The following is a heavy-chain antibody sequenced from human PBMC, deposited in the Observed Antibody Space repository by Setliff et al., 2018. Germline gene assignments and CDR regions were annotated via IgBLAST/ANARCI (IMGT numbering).Heavy chain of an antibody. CDR2: IIPIFGTA. CDR3: ARLGFGEIYYYGMDV. V-gene: IGHV1-69*05. CDR1: GGTFSSYA. Sequence: GASVKVSCKASGGTFSSYAISWVRQAPGQGLEWMGGIIPIFGTANYAQKFQGRVTMTTDTSTSTGYMEMRSLRSDDTAVYYCARLGFGEIYYYGMDVWGQGTTVTVSS. D-gene: IGHD3-10*01. J-gene: IGHJ6*02.